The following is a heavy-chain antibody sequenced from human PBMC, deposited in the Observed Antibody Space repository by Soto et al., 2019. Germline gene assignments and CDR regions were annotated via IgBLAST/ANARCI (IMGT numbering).Heavy chain of an antibody. J-gene: IGHJ6*02. V-gene: IGHV1-69*13. Sequence: SVKVSCKAAGGTFSNYTISWVRQAPGQGLEWMGGIIPVFGTTDYEQKFQGRVTITADGSTSTAYMKLSSLRSADTAVYYCARSSPYIVVRKPTGNQEYYGMDVWGQGTKVTVYS. CDR1: GGTFSNYT. D-gene: IGHD2-2*01. CDR2: IIPVFGTT. CDR3: ARSSPYIVVRKPTGNQEYYGMDV.